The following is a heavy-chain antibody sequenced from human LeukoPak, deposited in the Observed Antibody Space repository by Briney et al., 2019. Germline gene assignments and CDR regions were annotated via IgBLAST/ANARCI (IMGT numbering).Heavy chain of an antibody. CDR1: GCSFTSYW. V-gene: IGHV5-51*01. Sequence: GESLKISCKGSGCSFTSYWIGWVRQMPGKGLEWMGIIYPGDSDTRYSPSFQGQVTISADKSISTAYLQWSSLKASDTAMYYCARRRSGIAAKEYYFDYWGQGTLVTVSS. D-gene: IGHD6-13*01. CDR2: IYPGDSDT. CDR3: ARRRSGIAAKEYYFDY. J-gene: IGHJ4*02.